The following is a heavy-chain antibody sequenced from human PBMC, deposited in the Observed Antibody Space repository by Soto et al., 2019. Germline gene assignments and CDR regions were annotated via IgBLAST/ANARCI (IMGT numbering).Heavy chain of an antibody. CDR2: IIPILGIA. V-gene: IGHV1-69*02. D-gene: IGHD5-18*01. CDR1: GGTFSSYT. CDR3: ARWGGTAMVPYNWFDP. Sequence: QVQLVQSGAEVKKPGSSVKVSCKASGGTFSSYTISWVRQAPGQGLEWMGRIIPILGIANYAQKFQGRVTITXXKXPXXAYRELSSLRSEDTAVYYCARWGGTAMVPYNWFDPWGQGTLVTVSS. J-gene: IGHJ5*02.